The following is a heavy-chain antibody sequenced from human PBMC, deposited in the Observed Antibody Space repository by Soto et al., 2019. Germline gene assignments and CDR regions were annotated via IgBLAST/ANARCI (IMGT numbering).Heavy chain of an antibody. V-gene: IGHV1-18*01. D-gene: IGHD3-22*01. CDR1: GYTFTSYG. CDR3: ARYAVVGYHLDY. CDR2: ISASNGNT. Sequence: QVQLVQSGAEVKNSGASVKVSCKASGYTFTSYGFSWVRQAPGQGLEWMGWISASNGNTNYAQKFQGRVTITADESTSTAYMELSSLRSEDTAVYYCARYAVVGYHLDYWGQGTLVTVSS. J-gene: IGHJ4*02.